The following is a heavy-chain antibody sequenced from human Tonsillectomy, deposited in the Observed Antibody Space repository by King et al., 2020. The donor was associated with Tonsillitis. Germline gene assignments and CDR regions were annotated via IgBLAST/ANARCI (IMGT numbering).Heavy chain of an antibody. CDR1: GFTFSSYS. D-gene: IGHD5-18*01. J-gene: IGHJ6*02. V-gene: IGHV3-21*01. CDR3: ARDARSGDTAMVGGYYHYYGMDV. CDR2: ISSSSSYI. Sequence: GQLVQSGGGLVKPGGSLRLSCAASGFTFSSYSMNWVRQAPGKGLEWVSSISSSSSYIYYADSVKGRFTISRDNAKNSLYLQMNSLRAEDTAVYYCARDARSGDTAMVGGYYHYYGMDVWGQGTTVTVSS.